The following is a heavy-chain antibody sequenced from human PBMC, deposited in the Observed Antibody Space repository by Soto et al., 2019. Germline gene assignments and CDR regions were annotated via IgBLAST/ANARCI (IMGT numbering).Heavy chain of an antibody. D-gene: IGHD5-18*01. CDR1: GGHFSGFY. V-gene: IGHV4-34*01. CDR2: IRHSGST. CDR3: AIDGGYSNGEYYYYYCAMDI. J-gene: IGHJ6*02. Sequence: SETLSLTCAVYGGHFSGFYWSWIRQPPGKGLEWIGEIRHSGSTNYNPSLKSRVTVSVDTSKNQFSLKLNSVTAADTAVYYCAIDGGYSNGEYYYYYCAMDIWGQGTTVTVSS.